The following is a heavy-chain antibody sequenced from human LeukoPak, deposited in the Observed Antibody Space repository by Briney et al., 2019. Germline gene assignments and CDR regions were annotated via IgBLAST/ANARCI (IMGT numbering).Heavy chain of an antibody. CDR1: GFTFSSYS. D-gene: IGHD4-17*01. CDR3: ARDHYGDYAYFDY. CDR2: ISSSSSYI. Sequence: PGGSLRLSCAASGFTFSSYSMNWVRQAPGKGLEWVSSISSSSSYIYYADSVKGRFTISRDNAKNSLYLQMNSLRAEDTAVYYCARDHYGDYAYFDYWGQGTLVTVSS. V-gene: IGHV3-21*01. J-gene: IGHJ4*02.